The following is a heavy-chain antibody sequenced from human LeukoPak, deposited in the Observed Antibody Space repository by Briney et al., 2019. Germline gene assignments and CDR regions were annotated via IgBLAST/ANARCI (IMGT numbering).Heavy chain of an antibody. V-gene: IGHV3-23*01. Sequence: GGSLRLSCAASGFTFSSYAMSWVRQAPGKGLEWVSAISGSGDSTYYADSVKGRFTISRDNSKSTLYLQMNSLRAEDTAVYYCAKDQGGGGSYPPDAFDIWGQGTMVTVSS. CDR1: GFTFSSYA. D-gene: IGHD1-26*01. CDR2: ISGSGDST. CDR3: AKDQGGGGSYPPDAFDI. J-gene: IGHJ3*02.